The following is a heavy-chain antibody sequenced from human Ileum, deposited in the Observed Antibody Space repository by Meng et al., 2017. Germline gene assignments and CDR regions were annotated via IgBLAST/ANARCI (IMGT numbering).Heavy chain of an antibody. D-gene: IGHD6-19*01. CDR1: GFSFQSYA. CDR3: AKPLVAVAGTRWFDP. Sequence: GGSLRLSCAASGFSFQSYAMSWVRQGTGRGLEWVSAIGAGSAGTHYADSVKGRFSISRDDSQSTLFLQMSSLRAEDTAVYYCAKPLVAVAGTRWFDPWGQGTLVTVSS. J-gene: IGHJ5*02. CDR2: IGAGSAGT. V-gene: IGHV3-23*01.